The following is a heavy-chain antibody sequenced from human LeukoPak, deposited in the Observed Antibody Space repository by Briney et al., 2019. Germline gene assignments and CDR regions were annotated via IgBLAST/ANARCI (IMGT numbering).Heavy chain of an antibody. CDR1: GFTFSSYE. D-gene: IGHD6-13*01. V-gene: IGHV3-48*03. J-gene: IGHJ6*03. CDR2: INSSGSTI. Sequence: GGSLRLSCAASGFTFSSYEMNWVRQAPGKGLEWVSYINSSGSTIYYADSVKGRFTISRDNAKNSLYLQMNSLRAEDTAVYYCARRYDSSRYYYYMDVWGKGTTVTISS. CDR3: ARRYDSSRYYYYMDV.